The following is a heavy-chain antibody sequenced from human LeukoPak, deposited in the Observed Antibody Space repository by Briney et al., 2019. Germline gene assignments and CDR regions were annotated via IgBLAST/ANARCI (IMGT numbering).Heavy chain of an antibody. J-gene: IGHJ4*02. Sequence: GGSLRLSCAASGFTVSSNYMSWVRQAPGKGLEWVSVIYSGGSTYYADSVKGRFTISRDNSKNTLYLQMNSLRAEDTAVYYCAKDTSAYCSGGSCYFDYWGQGTLVTVSS. V-gene: IGHV3-53*01. CDR1: GFTVSSNY. CDR3: AKDTSAYCSGGSCYFDY. CDR2: IYSGGST. D-gene: IGHD2-15*01.